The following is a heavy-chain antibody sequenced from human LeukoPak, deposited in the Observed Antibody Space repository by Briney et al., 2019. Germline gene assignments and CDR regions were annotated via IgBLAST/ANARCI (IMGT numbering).Heavy chain of an antibody. Sequence: SQTLSLTCAISGDSVTATYSAWNWIRHSPSRGLEWLSRTYYRSKWYSDYAVSVQSRIIISADPSKNQFSLQLKSVTPEDTAVYYCATGYQLPYWGQGTRVTVSS. CDR3: ATGYQLPY. CDR1: GDSVTATYSA. CDR2: TYYRSKWYS. J-gene: IGHJ4*02. V-gene: IGHV6-1*01. D-gene: IGHD3-9*01.